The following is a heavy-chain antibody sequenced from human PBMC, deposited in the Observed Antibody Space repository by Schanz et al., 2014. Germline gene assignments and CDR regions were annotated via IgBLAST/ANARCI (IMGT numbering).Heavy chain of an antibody. CDR2: ISPNSGDT. CDR3: ARENKDYDSILNKFFHYGLDL. D-gene: IGHD3-3*02. CDR1: GFTLTSHF. V-gene: IGHV1-2*06. J-gene: IGHJ6*02. Sequence: QLVQSGAEVKKPGASVKVSCKASGFTLTSHFMHWLRQAPGQGLEWMGRISPNSGDTHSAQKFQGTVTMTWDRSISTANMELSRLRSDDTAVYYCARENKDYDSILNKFFHYGLDLWGQGTTVTVSS.